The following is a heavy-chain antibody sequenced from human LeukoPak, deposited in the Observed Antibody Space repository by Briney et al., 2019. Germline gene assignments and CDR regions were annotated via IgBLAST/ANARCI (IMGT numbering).Heavy chain of an antibody. D-gene: IGHD5-12*01. CDR2: IYHSGST. CDR3: ARGGGYASPIGY. V-gene: IGHV4-59*01. CDR1: GGSISTYY. J-gene: IGHJ4*02. Sequence: SETLSLTRTLSGGSISTYYWSWIRQPPGKGLEWIGYIYHSGSTNYNPSLKSRVTISVDTSKNQFSLKLSSVTAADTAAYYCARGGGYASPIGYWGQGALVTVSS.